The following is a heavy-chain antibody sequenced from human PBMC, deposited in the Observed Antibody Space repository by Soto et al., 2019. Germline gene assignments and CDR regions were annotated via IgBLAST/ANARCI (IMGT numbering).Heavy chain of an antibody. Sequence: QVQLVESGGGVVQPGRSLRLSRAASGFTFSTYGMHWDRQAPGKGLEWVALVWFDGSDKYSSDSVKGRFTISRDNSKNTLYLQMNSLRAEDTAVYYCARLYCSASSCYSVGGFDIWGQGTMVTVSS. J-gene: IGHJ3*02. CDR3: ARLYCSASSCYSVGGFDI. D-gene: IGHD2-15*01. CDR1: GFTFSTYG. V-gene: IGHV3-33*01. CDR2: VWFDGSDK.